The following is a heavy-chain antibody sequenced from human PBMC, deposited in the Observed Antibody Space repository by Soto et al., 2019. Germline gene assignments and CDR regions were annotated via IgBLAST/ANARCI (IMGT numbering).Heavy chain of an antibody. V-gene: IGHV3-23*01. CDR1: GFTFSEYD. Sequence: EVQLLESGGGLVQPGGSLRLSCAASGFTFSEYDMNWVRQAPGKGLEWVSTVTASGISTFYADSVKGRFTISRDNSKNTLYLQMNSLRAEDTAIYFCARDWYTYDYWGQGILVTVSS. CDR2: VTASGIST. D-gene: IGHD3-9*01. J-gene: IGHJ4*02. CDR3: ARDWYTYDY.